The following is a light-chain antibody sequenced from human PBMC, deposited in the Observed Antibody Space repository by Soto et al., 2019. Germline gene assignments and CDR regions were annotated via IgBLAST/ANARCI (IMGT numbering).Light chain of an antibody. CDR2: DAS. Sequence: DIQMTQSPSSLSASVGDRVTITCQASQDISNYLNWYQQKPGKAPKLLIYDASNLETGVPSRFSGSGSGKDFTLTISSLHPEDIATYYCQQYDNLPLTFGGGTKVEIK. J-gene: IGKJ4*01. CDR1: QDISNY. CDR3: QQYDNLPLT. V-gene: IGKV1-33*01.